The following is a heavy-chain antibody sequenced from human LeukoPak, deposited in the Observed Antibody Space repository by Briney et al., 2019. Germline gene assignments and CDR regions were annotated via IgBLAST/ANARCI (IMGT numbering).Heavy chain of an antibody. D-gene: IGHD2-8*01. CDR3: ASPLTFDAFDI. CDR1: GYTFTSYY. Sequence: ASVKVSCKASGYTFTSYYMHWVRQAPGQGLEWMGIINPSGGSTSYAQKFQGRVTITTDESTSTAYMELSSLRSEDTAVYYCASPLTFDAFDIWGQGTMVTVSS. V-gene: IGHV1-46*01. CDR2: INPSGGST. J-gene: IGHJ3*02.